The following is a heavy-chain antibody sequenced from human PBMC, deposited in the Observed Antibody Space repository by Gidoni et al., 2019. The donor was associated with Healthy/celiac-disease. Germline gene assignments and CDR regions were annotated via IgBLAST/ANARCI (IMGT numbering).Heavy chain of an antibody. CDR2: IYYSGST. D-gene: IGHD3-9*01. Sequence: QLQLQESGPGLVKPSETLSLTCPVSGGSISSSSYYWGWIRQPPGKGLEWIGSIYYSGSTYYNPSLKSRVTISVDTSKNQFSLKLSSVTAADTAVYYCARRYYDILTGPSALDYWGQGTLVTVSS. CDR3: ARRYYDILTGPSALDY. V-gene: IGHV4-39*01. J-gene: IGHJ4*02. CDR1: GGSISSSSYY.